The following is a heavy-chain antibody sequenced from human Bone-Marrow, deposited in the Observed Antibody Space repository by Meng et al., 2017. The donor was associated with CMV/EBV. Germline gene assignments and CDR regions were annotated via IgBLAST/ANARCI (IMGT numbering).Heavy chain of an antibody. CDR3: ARRESYQQGYGMDV. CDR2: ISGSGSTI. J-gene: IGHJ6*02. Sequence: GESLKISCAASGFTFSDHYMSWIRQAPGKGLEWLSYISGSGSTIYYADSVKGRFTISRDNAKNSLSLQMNNLRAEDTAVYYCARRESYQQGYGMDVWGQGTTVTVSS. D-gene: IGHD2-2*01. CDR1: GFTFSDHY. V-gene: IGHV3-11*01.